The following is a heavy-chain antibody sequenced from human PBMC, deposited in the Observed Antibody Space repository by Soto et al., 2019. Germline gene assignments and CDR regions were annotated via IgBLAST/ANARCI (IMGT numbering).Heavy chain of an antibody. J-gene: IGHJ6*02. V-gene: IGHV3-33*08. Sequence: GGSLRLSCAASGFTVSSNYMHWVRQAPGKGLEWAAVIWYDGSNKYYADSVKGRFTISRDNSKNTLYLQMNSLRAEDTAVYYCARDYDFWSGYPNGMDVWGQGTTVTVSS. CDR3: ARDYDFWSGYPNGMDV. CDR2: IWYDGSNK. D-gene: IGHD3-3*01. CDR1: GFTVSSNY.